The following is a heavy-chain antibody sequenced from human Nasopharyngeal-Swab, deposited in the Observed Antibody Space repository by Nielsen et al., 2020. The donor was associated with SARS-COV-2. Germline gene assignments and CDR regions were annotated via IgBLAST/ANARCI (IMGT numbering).Heavy chain of an antibody. Sequence: SVKVSCKASGGTFSSYAISWVRQAPGQGLEWMGGIIPIFGSANYAQKFQGRVTITADESTSTAYMELSSLRSEDTAVYYCARVRPGEVWLYFFDCWGQGTLVTVSS. CDR1: GGTFSSYA. CDR3: ARVRPGEVWLYFFDC. J-gene: IGHJ4*02. D-gene: IGHD3-16*01. CDR2: IIPIFGSA. V-gene: IGHV1-69*13.